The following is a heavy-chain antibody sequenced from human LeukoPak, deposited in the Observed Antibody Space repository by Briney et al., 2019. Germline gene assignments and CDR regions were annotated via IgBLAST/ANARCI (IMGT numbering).Heavy chain of an antibody. J-gene: IGHJ5*02. D-gene: IGHD3-10*01. Sequence: GGSVRLSCAASGFTFSSYDMSWVRQAPGKGLEWVSVINGSGGSTYYADSVKGRFTISRDNSKNTLYLQMNSLRDEDTAVYYCAKERGSLVRGDWFDRWGQGTLVTVSS. V-gene: IGHV3-23*01. CDR3: AKERGSLVRGDWFDR. CDR2: INGSGGST. CDR1: GFTFSSYD.